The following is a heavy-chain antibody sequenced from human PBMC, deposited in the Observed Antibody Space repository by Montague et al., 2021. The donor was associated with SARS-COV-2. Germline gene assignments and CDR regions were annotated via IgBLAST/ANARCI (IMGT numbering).Heavy chain of an antibody. Sequence: SLRLSCAASGFRFGSYAMHWVRQAPGKGLEYVSAISSSGDSTYYANFVKGRFTISRDNSKNTLYLQMNSLRAEDTAVYYCARVPYCSGGSCYYYYYYMDVWGKGTTVTVSS. CDR1: GFRFGSYA. CDR3: ARVPYCSGGSCYYYYYYMDV. D-gene: IGHD2-15*01. CDR2: ISSSGDST. J-gene: IGHJ6*03. V-gene: IGHV3-64*01.